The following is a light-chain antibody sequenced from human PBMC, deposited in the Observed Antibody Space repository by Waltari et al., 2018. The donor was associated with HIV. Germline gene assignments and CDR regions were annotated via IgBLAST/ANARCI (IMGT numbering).Light chain of an antibody. Sequence: QSVLTQPPSASGTPGQRVTISCSGSSPNIGSNPVNWYQQLPGTAPKLLIYSNNQRPSGIPDRFSGSKSGTSASLAISGLQSEDEADYYCAAWDDSLRGVFGGGTKLTVL. CDR1: SPNIGSNP. CDR3: AAWDDSLRGV. V-gene: IGLV1-44*01. J-gene: IGLJ2*01. CDR2: SNN.